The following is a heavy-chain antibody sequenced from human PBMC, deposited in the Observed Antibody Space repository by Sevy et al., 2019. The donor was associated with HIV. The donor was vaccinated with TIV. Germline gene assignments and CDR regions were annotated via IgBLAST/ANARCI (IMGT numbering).Heavy chain of an antibody. CDR2: ISYDGSNK. CDR1: GFTFSSYG. J-gene: IGHJ6*02. Sequence: GGSLRLSCAASGFTFSSYGMHWVRQAPGKGLEWVAVISYDGSNKYYADSVKGRFTISRDNSKNTLYLQMNSLRAEVTAVYYCAKPYDSSGYYYYYYYYGMDVWGQGTTVTVSS. V-gene: IGHV3-30*18. CDR3: AKPYDSSGYYYYYYYYGMDV. D-gene: IGHD3-22*01.